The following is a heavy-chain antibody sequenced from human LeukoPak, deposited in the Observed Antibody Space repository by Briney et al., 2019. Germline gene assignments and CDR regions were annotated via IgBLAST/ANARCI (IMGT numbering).Heavy chain of an antibody. D-gene: IGHD3-3*01. CDR2: IRYDGSNK. CDR1: GFNFNAYW. V-gene: IGHV3-30*02. J-gene: IGHJ4*02. CDR3: AKGYDFWSGYPDY. Sequence: PGGSLRLSCAASGFNFNAYWMNWVRQAPGKGLEWVAFIRYDGSNKYYADSVKGRFTISRDNSKNTLYLQMNSLRAEDTAVYYCAKGYDFWSGYPDYWGQGTLVTVSS.